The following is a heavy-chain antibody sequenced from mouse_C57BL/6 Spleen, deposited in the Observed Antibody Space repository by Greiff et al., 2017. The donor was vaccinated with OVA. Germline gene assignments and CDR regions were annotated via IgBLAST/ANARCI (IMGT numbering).Heavy chain of an antibody. CDR2: IYPGDGDT. D-gene: IGHD1-1*01. J-gene: IGHJ4*01. CDR1: GYAFSSYW. Sequence: QVQLKESGAELVKPGASVKISCKASGYAFSSYWMNWVKQRPGKGLEWIGQIYPGDGDTNYNGKFKGKATLTADKSSSTAYMQLSSLTSEDSAVYFCARTGGTTVERGYAMDYWGQGTSVTVSS. V-gene: IGHV1-80*01. CDR3: ARTGGTTVERGYAMDY.